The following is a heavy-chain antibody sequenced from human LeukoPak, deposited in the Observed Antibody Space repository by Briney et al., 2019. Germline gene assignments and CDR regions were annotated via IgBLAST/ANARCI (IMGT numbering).Heavy chain of an antibody. J-gene: IGHJ4*02. Sequence: GGSLRLSCAASVFTVSSNYMSWVRQAPGKGLEWVSVIYSGGSTYYADSVKGRFTISRDNSKNTLYLQMNSLRAEDTAVYYCARDPGYSGYDYWGQGTLVTVSS. V-gene: IGHV3-53*01. D-gene: IGHD5-12*01. CDR2: IYSGGST. CDR3: ARDPGYSGYDY. CDR1: VFTVSSNY.